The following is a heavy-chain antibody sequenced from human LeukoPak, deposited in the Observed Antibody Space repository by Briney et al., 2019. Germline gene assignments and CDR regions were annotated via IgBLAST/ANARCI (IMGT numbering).Heavy chain of an antibody. Sequence: SETLSLTCAVYGGSFSGYYWSWIRQPPGKGLEWIGEINHSGSTNYNPSLKSRVTISVDTSKNQFSLKLSSVTAADTAVYYCARGPKLPNIVVVVAAPPFDYWGQGTLVTVCS. V-gene: IGHV4-34*01. D-gene: IGHD2-15*01. CDR2: INHSGST. CDR1: GGSFSGYY. J-gene: IGHJ4*02. CDR3: ARGPKLPNIVVVVAAPPFDY.